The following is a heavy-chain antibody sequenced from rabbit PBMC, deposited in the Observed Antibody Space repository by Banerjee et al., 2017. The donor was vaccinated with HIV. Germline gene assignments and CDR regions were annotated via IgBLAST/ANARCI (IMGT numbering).Heavy chain of an antibody. CDR1: GIDFSNYYY. CDR3: ARDPWSYDDYDEWDL. J-gene: IGHJ4*01. CDR2: IDAGSSGIS. D-gene: IGHD2-1*01. V-gene: IGHV1S45*01. Sequence: QQQLEESGGGLVKPGGTLTLTCKASGIDFSNYYYMCWVRQAPGKGLEWIACIDAGSSGISYYASWAKGRFTISKTSSTTVTLQMTSLTAADTATYFCARDPWSYDDYDEWDLWGPGTLVTVS.